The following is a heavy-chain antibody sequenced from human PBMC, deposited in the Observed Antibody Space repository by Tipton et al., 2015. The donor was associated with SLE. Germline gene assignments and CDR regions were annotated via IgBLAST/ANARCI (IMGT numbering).Heavy chain of an antibody. CDR1: GVSISSSY. J-gene: IGHJ5*02. CDR3: AKGGEVYAVPHWFDP. V-gene: IGHV4-4*07. Sequence: LRLSCNVSGVSISSSYWSWIRQPAGKGLEWIGRIYTSGATDDNPSLKSRVTMSVDMSKNQFSLKLSSVTAADTAVYYCAKGGEVYAVPHWFDPWGQGTLVTVSS. CDR2: IYTSGAT. D-gene: IGHD2-8*01.